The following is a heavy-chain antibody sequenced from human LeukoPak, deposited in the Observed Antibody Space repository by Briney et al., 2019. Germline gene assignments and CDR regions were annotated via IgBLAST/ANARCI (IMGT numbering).Heavy chain of an antibody. J-gene: IGHJ5*01. CDR3: TRVLGGGILWFDY. D-gene: IGHD1-26*01. V-gene: IGHV3-72*01. CDR2: CKNKANSYTT. Sequence: GGSLRLSCTASGFTFSEHYMDWVRQAPGKGPEWVGRCKNKANSYTTDYAASVKGRFTVSRDDSKKSLYLQMNSLKTEDTAVYYCTRVLGGGILWFDYWGQGALVTVSS. CDR1: GFTFSEHY.